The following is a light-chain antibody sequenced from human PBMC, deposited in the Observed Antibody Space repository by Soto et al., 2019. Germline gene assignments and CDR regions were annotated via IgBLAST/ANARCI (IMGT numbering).Light chain of an antibody. CDR2: AAS. CDR1: HSINTSF. J-gene: IGKJ3*01. Sequence: EIVLTQSPGTLCLSPGDRATLSCRASHSINTSFLAWFQQKPGQAPRLLIYAASTRATGIPDRFSGSASETDFTLTINRLEPEDSAVYYCQQYASAPFSLGPGTKVDIK. V-gene: IGKV3-20*01. CDR3: QQYASAPFS.